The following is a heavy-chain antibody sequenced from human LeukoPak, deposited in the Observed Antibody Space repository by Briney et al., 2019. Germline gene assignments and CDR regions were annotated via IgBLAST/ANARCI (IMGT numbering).Heavy chain of an antibody. Sequence: PGRSLRLSCAASGFTFSSYGMHWVRQAPGKGLEWVAVISYDGSNKYYADSVKGRFTISRDNSKNTLYLQMNSLRSEDTAVYYCARDPLVDTAMFPDYWGQGTLVTVSS. J-gene: IGHJ4*02. CDR2: ISYDGSNK. CDR1: GFTFSSYG. V-gene: IGHV3-30*03. D-gene: IGHD5-18*01. CDR3: ARDPLVDTAMFPDY.